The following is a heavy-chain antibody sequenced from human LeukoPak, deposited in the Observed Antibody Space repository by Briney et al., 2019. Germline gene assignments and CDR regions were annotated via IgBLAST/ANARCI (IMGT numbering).Heavy chain of an antibody. J-gene: IGHJ4*02. Sequence: GGSLRLSCAASGFTVSSNYMSWVRQAPGKGLEWVSVIYSGGSTYYADSVKGRFTISRDNSKNTLYLQMNSLRAEDTAVYYCARNRAGSYFPDYFDYWGQGTLVPVSS. CDR1: GFTVSSNY. CDR2: IYSGGST. D-gene: IGHD1-26*01. CDR3: ARNRAGSYFPDYFDY. V-gene: IGHV3-53*01.